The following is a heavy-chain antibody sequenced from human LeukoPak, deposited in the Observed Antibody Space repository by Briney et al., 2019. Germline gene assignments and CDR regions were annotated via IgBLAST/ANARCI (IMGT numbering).Heavy chain of an antibody. CDR2: IRGSGSET. J-gene: IGHJ4*02. V-gene: IGHV3-23*01. D-gene: IGHD3-3*01. CDR1: GFTFNSYA. CDR3: AKDRLRFLIPHD. Sequence: QLGGSLRLSCAGSGFTFNSYAMSWVRQAPGKGLEWVCGIRGSGSETFYADSVKGRFTISRDNSINTLYLQMNSLRVEDTALYYCAKDRLRFLIPHDWGQGTLVTVSS.